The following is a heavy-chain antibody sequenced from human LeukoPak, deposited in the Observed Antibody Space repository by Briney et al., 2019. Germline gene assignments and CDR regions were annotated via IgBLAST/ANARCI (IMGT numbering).Heavy chain of an antibody. CDR1: GGTFSSYA. J-gene: IGHJ3*02. CDR3: ARGGASNAFDI. V-gene: IGHV1-69*04. Sequence: SVKVSCKASGGTFSSYAISWVRQAPGQGLEWMGRIIPIFGIANYAQKFQGRVTITADKSTSTAYMELSSLRSEDTAVYYCARGGASNAFDIWGQGTMVTVSS. D-gene: IGHD4/OR15-4a*01. CDR2: IIPIFGIA.